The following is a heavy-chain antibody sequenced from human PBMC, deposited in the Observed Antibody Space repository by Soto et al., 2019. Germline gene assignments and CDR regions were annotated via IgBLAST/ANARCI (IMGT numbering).Heavy chain of an antibody. D-gene: IGHD2-2*01. V-gene: IGHV3-33*01. CDR2: IWHDGRKK. CDR3: ARDVPHCTSSTCYAENESYNRYFGMDV. J-gene: IGHJ6*02. CDR1: GFGFSGFG. Sequence: QVQLIESGGGVVQPGRSLRLSCVASGFGFSGFGMHWLRQAPGKGLEWWAVIWHDGRKKFYAESVKGQFIISRDNSRNTLYLEMNNLRDEDTAIYYCARDVPHCTSSTCYAENESYNRYFGMDVWGQGTTVIVSS.